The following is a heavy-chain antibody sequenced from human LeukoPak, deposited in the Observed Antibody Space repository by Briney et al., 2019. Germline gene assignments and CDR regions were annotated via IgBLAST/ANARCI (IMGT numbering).Heavy chain of an antibody. CDR3: ARDIAVAGYYYYYGMDV. CDR1: GFTVSSNY. CDR2: IYSGGST. Sequence: PGGSLRLSCAASGFTVSSNYMSWVRQAPGKGLEWVSVIYSGGSTYYADSVKGRFTISRDNSKNTLYLQMNSLRAEDTAVYYCARDIAVAGYYYYYGMDVWGQGTTVTVSS. J-gene: IGHJ6*02. V-gene: IGHV3-53*01. D-gene: IGHD6-19*01.